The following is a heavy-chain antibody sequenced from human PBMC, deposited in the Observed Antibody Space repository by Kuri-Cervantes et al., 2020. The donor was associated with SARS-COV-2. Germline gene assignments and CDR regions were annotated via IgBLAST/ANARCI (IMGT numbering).Heavy chain of an antibody. Sequence: GESLKISCAASGFIVSSSYMSWVRQATGKGLEWVSIIYAGGGTYYADSVKGQFTISRDISKNTVFLQMNRLRPEDTAVYYCAREGVDIVGAPHDAFDIWGQGTMVTVSS. D-gene: IGHD1-26*01. CDR3: AREGVDIVGAPHDAFDI. CDR2: IYAGGGT. J-gene: IGHJ3*02. V-gene: IGHV3-66*02. CDR1: GFIVSSSY.